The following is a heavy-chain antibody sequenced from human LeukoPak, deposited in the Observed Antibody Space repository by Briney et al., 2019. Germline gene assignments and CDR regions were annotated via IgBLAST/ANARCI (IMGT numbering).Heavy chain of an antibody. V-gene: IGHV3-11*01. J-gene: IGHJ5*02. CDR1: GFTFSDYY. CDR2: ISSSGSTK. CDR3: ARMGYYDFRSGNWFDP. Sequence: GGSLRLSCAASGFTFSDYYMSWIRQAPGKGLEWVSYISSSGSTKYYADSVKGRFTISRDNAKNSLYLQMNSLRAEDTAVYYCARMGYYDFRSGNWFDPWGQGTLVTVSS. D-gene: IGHD3-3*01.